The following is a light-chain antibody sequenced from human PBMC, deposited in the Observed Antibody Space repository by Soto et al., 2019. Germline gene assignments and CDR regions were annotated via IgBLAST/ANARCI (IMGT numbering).Light chain of an antibody. CDR3: QQAYNLPIT. Sequence: EISMSQSPFTLSATVGDRVTITCRASQSISSWLIWYQQKPGKAPKLLIYDASSLESGVPSRFSGSGSGTEFTLTISSLQPDDFATYYCQQAYNLPITFGQGTRLEIK. J-gene: IGKJ5*01. CDR2: DAS. CDR1: QSISSW. V-gene: IGKV1-5*01.